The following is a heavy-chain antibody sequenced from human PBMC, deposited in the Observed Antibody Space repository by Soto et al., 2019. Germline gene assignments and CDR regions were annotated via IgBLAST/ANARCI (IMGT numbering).Heavy chain of an antibody. CDR2: ISGSSGST. Sequence: PGGSLRLSCAAAGFTVDSYSINWVRQAPGKGLEWVSYISGSSGSTYYADSVKGRFTISRDNSKNTLYLQMNSLRAEDTAVYYCAKVNYDSSGTSDGDYFDYWGQGTLVTVSS. CDR3: AKVNYDSSGTSDGDYFDY. J-gene: IGHJ4*02. CDR1: GFTVDSYS. V-gene: IGHV3-23*01. D-gene: IGHD3-22*01.